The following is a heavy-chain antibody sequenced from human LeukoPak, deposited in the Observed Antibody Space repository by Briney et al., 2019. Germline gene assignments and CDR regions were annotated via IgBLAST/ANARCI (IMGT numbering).Heavy chain of an antibody. J-gene: IGHJ4*02. CDR1: GFSFTTYW. V-gene: IGHV3-7*01. CDR2: INQDGTEE. D-gene: IGHD3-10*01. Sequence: GGSLRLSCAASGFSFTTYWMSWVRQAPGKGLEWVANINQDGTEEYYVDSVKGRFTISRDNAKNSLYLQMNSLRVEDTAVYYCAKLAKYFYGSETYYFFEHWGQGTPVTASS. CDR3: AKLAKYFYGSETYYFFEH.